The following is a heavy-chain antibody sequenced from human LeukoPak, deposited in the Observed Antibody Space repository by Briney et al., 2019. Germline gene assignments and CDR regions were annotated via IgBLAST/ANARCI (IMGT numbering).Heavy chain of an antibody. D-gene: IGHD2-2*01. CDR1: GGSFSGYY. J-gene: IGHJ4*02. CDR2: INHSGST. V-gene: IGHV4-34*01. Sequence: SETLSLTCAVYGGSFSGYYWSWIRQPPGKGLEWIGEINHSGSTNYNPSLKSRVTISVGTSKNQFSLKLSSVTAADTAVYYCARGRNGYGSSTSCYRFDYWGQGTLVTVSS. CDR3: ARGRNGYGSSTSCYRFDY.